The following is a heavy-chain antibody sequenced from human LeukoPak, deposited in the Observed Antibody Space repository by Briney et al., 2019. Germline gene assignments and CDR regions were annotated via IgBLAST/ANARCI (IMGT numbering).Heavy chain of an antibody. CDR3: ARGKRYSGSYFDY. V-gene: IGHV3-30-3*01. Sequence: GRSLRLPCAASGFTFSSYAMHWVRQAPGKGLEWVAVISYDGSNKYYADSVKGRFTISRDNSKNTLYLQMNSLRAEDTALYYCARGKRYSGSYFDYWGHGTLVTVSS. CDR2: ISYDGSNK. J-gene: IGHJ4*01. CDR1: GFTFSSYA. D-gene: IGHD1-26*01.